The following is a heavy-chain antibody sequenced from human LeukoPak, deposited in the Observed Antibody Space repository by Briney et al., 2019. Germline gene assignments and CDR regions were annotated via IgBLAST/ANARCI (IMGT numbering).Heavy chain of an antibody. CDR2: IKSKTDGGTT. CDR1: GFTFSNAW. V-gene: IGHV3-15*01. D-gene: IGHD6-13*01. Sequence: TGGSLRLSCAASGFTFSNAWMSWVRQAPGKGLEWVGRIKSKTDGGTTDYAAPVKGRFTISRDDSKNTLYLQMNSLKTEDTAVYYCTTDTRDPISIAAAGSYYYYYMDVWGKGTTVTVSS. J-gene: IGHJ6*03. CDR3: TTDTRDPISIAAAGSYYYYYMDV.